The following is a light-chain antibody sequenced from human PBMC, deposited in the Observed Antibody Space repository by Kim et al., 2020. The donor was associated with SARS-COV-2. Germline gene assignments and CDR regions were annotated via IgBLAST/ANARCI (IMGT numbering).Light chain of an antibody. CDR1: SSNIGTRFD. J-gene: IGLJ3*02. V-gene: IGLV1-40*01. Sequence: QSVLTQPPSVSGAPGQRVTISCTGSSSNIGTRFDVNWYQQVPGSAPKLLIYGNNNRPSGVPGRFSGFRSGTSASLAITGLQPEDEADYYCQSYDTSLGGSLFGGGTKVTVL. CDR2: GNN. CDR3: QSYDTSLGGSL.